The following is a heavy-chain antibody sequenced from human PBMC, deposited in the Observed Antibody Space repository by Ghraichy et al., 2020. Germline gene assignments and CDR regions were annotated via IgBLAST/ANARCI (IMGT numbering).Heavy chain of an antibody. Sequence: SCAASGFTFSSYAMSWVRQAPGKGLEWVSAIGGSTGNTYYADSVMGRFTIFRDNSKNTLYLQMNSLRAEDTAVFYCVKDRGPSGSFDYWGQGTLVTVSS. CDR3: VKDRGPSGSFDY. CDR1: GFTFSSYA. D-gene: IGHD6-19*01. V-gene: IGHV3-23*01. CDR2: IGGSTGNT. J-gene: IGHJ4*03.